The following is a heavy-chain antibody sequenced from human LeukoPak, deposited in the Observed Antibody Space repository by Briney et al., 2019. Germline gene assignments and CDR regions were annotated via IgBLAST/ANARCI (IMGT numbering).Heavy chain of an antibody. J-gene: IGHJ3*02. Sequence: ASVKVSCKTSGYTFADYYIHWVRQAPGQGLEWMGWIYPKSGGTNSAQKFQGRVTMTRDTSISTAYMELRSLRSDDTAVYYCARDYGGNSADAFDIWGPGTMVTVSS. CDR2: IYPKSGGT. D-gene: IGHD4-23*01. CDR1: GYTFADYY. CDR3: ARDYGGNSADAFDI. V-gene: IGHV1-2*02.